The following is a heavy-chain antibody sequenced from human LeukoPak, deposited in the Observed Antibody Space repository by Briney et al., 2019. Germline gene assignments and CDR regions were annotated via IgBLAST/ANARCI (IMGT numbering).Heavy chain of an antibody. CDR1: GGSLSGYS. J-gene: IGHJ6*02. Sequence: SETLSLTCAVYGGSLSGYSLRWIRQPPGKGLEWIGEINHSGSTNYNPSLKSRVTISVDTSKNQFSLKLSSVTAADTGLVCSAIAPFFSGGSCHYYYYYGMDVWGQGTPVTVSS. CDR3: AIAPFFSGGSCHYYYYYGMDV. D-gene: IGHD2-15*01. V-gene: IGHV4-34*01. CDR2: INHSGST.